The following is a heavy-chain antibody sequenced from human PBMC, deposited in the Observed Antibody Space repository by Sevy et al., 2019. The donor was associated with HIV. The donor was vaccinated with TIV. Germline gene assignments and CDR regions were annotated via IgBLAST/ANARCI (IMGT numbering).Heavy chain of an antibody. J-gene: IGHJ4*02. D-gene: IGHD3-22*01. CDR3: ARGCTYYYDSSGYY. V-gene: IGHV4-34*01. Sequence: SETLSLTCAVYGGSFSGYYWSWIRQPPGKGLEWIGEINHSGSTNYNPSLKSRVTISVDTSKNQFSLKLSSVTAADTAVYYCARGCTYYYDSSGYYWGQGTLVTVSS. CDR2: INHSGST. CDR1: GGSFSGYY.